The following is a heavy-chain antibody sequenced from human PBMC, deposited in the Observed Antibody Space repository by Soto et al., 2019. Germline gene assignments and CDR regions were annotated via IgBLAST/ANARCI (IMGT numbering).Heavy chain of an antibody. J-gene: IGHJ6*03. CDR1: GGSISSYY. Sequence: QVQLQESGPGLVKPSETLSLTCTVSGGSISSYYWSWIRQPPGKGLEWIGYTYYSGSTNYNPSLKSRVTISVDTSKNQFSLKLSSVTAADTAVYYCARHPPDDGWFALHMDVWGKGTTVTVSS. V-gene: IGHV4-59*08. CDR2: TYYSGST. CDR3: ARHPPDDGWFALHMDV. D-gene: IGHD3-10*01.